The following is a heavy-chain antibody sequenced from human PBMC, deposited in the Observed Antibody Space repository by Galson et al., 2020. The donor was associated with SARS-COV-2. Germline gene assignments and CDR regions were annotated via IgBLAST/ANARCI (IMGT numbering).Heavy chain of an antibody. Sequence: SETLSLTCTVSGGSISSSSYYWGWIRQSPGKGLEWIGSIYDSGSTYYNPSLKSRVTISVDTSKNQFSLKLSSVTAADTAVYYCARHKWNYDILTGYYTDYGWFDPWGQGILVTVSS. V-gene: IGHV4-39*01. CDR2: IYDSGST. D-gene: IGHD3-9*01. CDR1: GGSISSSSYY. J-gene: IGHJ5*02. CDR3: ARHKWNYDILTGYYTDYGWFDP.